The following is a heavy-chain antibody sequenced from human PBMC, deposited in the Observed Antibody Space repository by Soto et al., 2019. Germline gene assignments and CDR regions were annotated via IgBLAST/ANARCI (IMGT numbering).Heavy chain of an antibody. J-gene: IGHJ5*02. CDR2: INHTGGT. CDR1: GGSISSYY. D-gene: IGHD3-3*01. CDR3: ATRITVFGLLIPPFDP. V-gene: IGHV4-59*04. Sequence: PSETLPLTCTVSGGSISSYYWSWIRQPPGKGLEWIGEINHTGGTHYNPSLKSRVTMSVDTSKNQFSLRLSSVTAADTAIYYCATRITVFGLLIPPFDPWGQGTQVTVSS.